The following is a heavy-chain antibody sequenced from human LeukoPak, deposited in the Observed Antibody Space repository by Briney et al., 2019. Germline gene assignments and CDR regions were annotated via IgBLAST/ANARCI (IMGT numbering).Heavy chain of an antibody. CDR3: ARDTPRYSSGWYYYYGMDV. CDR2: ISSSGSTI. D-gene: IGHD6-19*01. Sequence: GGSLRLSCTASGFTFSNYAMSWVRQAPGKGLEWVSYISSSGSTIYYADSVKGRFTISRDNAKNSLYLQMNSLRAEDTAVYYCARDTPRYSSGWYYYYGMDVWGQGTTVTVSS. J-gene: IGHJ6*02. V-gene: IGHV3-48*03. CDR1: GFTFSNYA.